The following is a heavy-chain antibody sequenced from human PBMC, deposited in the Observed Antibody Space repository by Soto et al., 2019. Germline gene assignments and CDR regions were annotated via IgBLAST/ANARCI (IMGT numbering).Heavy chain of an antibody. D-gene: IGHD2-15*01. J-gene: IGHJ6*02. V-gene: IGHV3-11*01. Sequence: QVQLVESGGGLVKPGGSLRLSCEASGFTFSDHYMSWIRQAPGKGLEWVSYISTSGSTIYNADSVEGRFTISRDNAKNSLYLQMNSLRAEDTAVYYCARDRSXXXXXXXXXXXXMDVWGQGTTVTVTS. CDR2: ISTSGSTI. CDR1: GFTFSDHY. CDR3: ARDRSXXXXXXXXXXXXMDV.